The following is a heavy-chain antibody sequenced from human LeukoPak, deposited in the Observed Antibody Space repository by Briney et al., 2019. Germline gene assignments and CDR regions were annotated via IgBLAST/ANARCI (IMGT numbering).Heavy chain of an antibody. V-gene: IGHV3-73*01. CDR2: ISRKADNHAT. CDR1: GFIFSGSA. J-gene: IGHJ5*02. D-gene: IGHD6-19*01. Sequence: GGSLKLSCATSGFIFSGSAMYWVRQASGKGLEWVGHISRKADNHATAYAASVKGRFTISRDDSKNTPYLQMNSLKTDDTAVYYCFTDAAGRPWGQGTLVTVSS. CDR3: FTDAAGRP.